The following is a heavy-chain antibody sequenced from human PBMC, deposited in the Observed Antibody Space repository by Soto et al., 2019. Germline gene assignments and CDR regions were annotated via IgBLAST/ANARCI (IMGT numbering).Heavy chain of an antibody. J-gene: IGHJ3*02. V-gene: IGHV3-33*01. CDR2: IWYDGSDK. Sequence: HPGWSLRLSCAASGFTFSSYAMHWVRQAPGKGLEWVVVIWYDGSDKSYADSVKGRFTISRDNSKNTVYLQMNSLRAEDTAVYYCPRALPIVTTHAFDIWGQGTMVTVPS. CDR3: PRALPIVTTHAFDI. CDR1: GFTFSSYA. D-gene: IGHD4-17*01.